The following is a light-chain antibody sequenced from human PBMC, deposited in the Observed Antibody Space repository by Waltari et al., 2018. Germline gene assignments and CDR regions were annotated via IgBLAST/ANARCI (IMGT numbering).Light chain of an antibody. Sequence: QSALTQPASVSGSPGQSVTIFCAGTSNDVGGYNSVSWYQEHPGQAPRVIIYDVSDRPSGVSDRFPGSTSGNPASLTISGLQAEDEADYYCSSQSSNDVVLFGGGTKLTVL. J-gene: IGLJ2*01. V-gene: IGLV2-14*01. CDR3: SSQSSNDVVL. CDR2: DVS. CDR1: SNDVGGYNS.